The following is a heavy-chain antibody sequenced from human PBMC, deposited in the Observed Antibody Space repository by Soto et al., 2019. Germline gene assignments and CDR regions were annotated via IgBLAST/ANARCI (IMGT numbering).Heavy chain of an antibody. Sequence: GGSLRLSCAASGFIFSSLAMSWVRQAPGKGLEWVSAIPGSADSTYYADSVKGRFTISRDNSKNTLYLQMNSLRAEDTAVYYCAKKLPDAGSHHAFDIWGHGTMVTVSS. CDR2: IPGSADST. CDR3: AKKLPDAGSHHAFDI. D-gene: IGHD2-2*01. J-gene: IGHJ3*02. CDR1: GFIFSSLA. V-gene: IGHV3-23*01.